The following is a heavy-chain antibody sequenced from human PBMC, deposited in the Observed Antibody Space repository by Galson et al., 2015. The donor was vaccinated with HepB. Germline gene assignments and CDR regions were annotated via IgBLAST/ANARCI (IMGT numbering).Heavy chain of an antibody. Sequence: SLRLSCAASGFTFSSYGMHWVRQAPGKGLEWVAVISYDGSNKYYADSVKGRFTTSRDNSKNTLYLQMNSLRAEDTAVYYCARDRFSCDSGSYYCDSLGGRTHYHYYGMDVWGQGTTATVSS. CDR1: GFTFSSYG. J-gene: IGHJ6*02. CDR3: ARDRFSCDSGSYYCDSLGGRTHYHYYGMDV. V-gene: IGHV3-30*03. D-gene: IGHD3-10*01. CDR2: ISYDGSNK.